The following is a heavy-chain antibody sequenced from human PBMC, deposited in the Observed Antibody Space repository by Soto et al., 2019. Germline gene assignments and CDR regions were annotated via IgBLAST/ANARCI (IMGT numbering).Heavy chain of an antibody. D-gene: IGHD2-2*01. CDR2: ISYDGSNK. CDR1: GFTFSSYA. J-gene: IGHJ6*02. V-gene: IGHV3-30-3*01. Sequence: GGSLRLSCAASGFTFSSYAMHWVRQAPGKGLEWVAVISYDGSNKYYADSVKGRFTISRDSSKNTLYLQMNSLRAEDTAVYYCARDGDIVVVPAALDVWGQGTTLTVSS. CDR3: ARDGDIVVVPAALDV.